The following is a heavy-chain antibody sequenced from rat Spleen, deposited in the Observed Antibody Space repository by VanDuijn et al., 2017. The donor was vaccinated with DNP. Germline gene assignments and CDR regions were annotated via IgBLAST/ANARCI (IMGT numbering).Heavy chain of an antibody. CDR1: GYTFTTYY. V-gene: IGHV1-43*01. CDR3: ARVGLLHYYSSSYAMDA. D-gene: IGHD1-2*01. J-gene: IGHJ4*01. Sequence: QVQLRQSGPELAKPGSSIKISCEASGYTFTTYYITWIKQTTGQGLEYIGYINTGSGGTNYNEKFKGTATLTVDKSSSTAFMQLSSLTPDDSAVYYCARVGLLHYYSSSYAMDAWGQGTSVTVSS. CDR2: INTGSGGT.